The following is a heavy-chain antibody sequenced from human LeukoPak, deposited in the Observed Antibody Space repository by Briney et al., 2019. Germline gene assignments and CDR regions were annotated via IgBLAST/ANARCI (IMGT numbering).Heavy chain of an antibody. CDR3: ASIAARPRLAFDI. CDR1: GFTVSSNY. V-gene: IGHV3-30-3*01. CDR2: ISYDGSNK. J-gene: IGHJ3*02. D-gene: IGHD6-6*01. Sequence: GGSLRLSCAASGFTVSSNYMSWVRQAPGKGLEWVAVISYDGSNKYYADSVKGRFTISRDNSKNTLYLQMNSLRAEDTAVYYCASIAARPRLAFDIWGQGTMVTVSS.